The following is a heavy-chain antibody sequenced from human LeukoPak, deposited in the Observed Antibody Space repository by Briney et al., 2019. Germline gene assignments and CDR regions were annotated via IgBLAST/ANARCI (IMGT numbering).Heavy chain of an antibody. D-gene: IGHD2-2*01. CDR1: GYTFTSYG. CDR2: ISAYNGNT. Sequence: ASVKVSCKASGYTFTSYGISWVRQAPGQGLEWMGWISAYNGNTNYAQKLQGRVTMTTDTSTSTAYMELRSLRSDDTAVYYCARDVRDLYCSSTSCYSFDYWGQGTLVTVSS. CDR3: ARDVRDLYCSSTSCYSFDY. J-gene: IGHJ4*02. V-gene: IGHV1-18*01.